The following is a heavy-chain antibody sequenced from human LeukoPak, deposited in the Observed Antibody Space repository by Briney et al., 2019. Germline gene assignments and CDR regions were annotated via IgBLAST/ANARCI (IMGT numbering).Heavy chain of an antibody. Sequence: PGGSLRLSCAASGCTFSDYYMSWIRQAPGKGLEWVSYISSSGSTIYYADSVKGRFTISRDNAKNSLYLQMNSLRAEDTAVYYCARAKYNWNPIDYWGQGTLVTVSS. J-gene: IGHJ4*02. CDR1: GCTFSDYY. V-gene: IGHV3-11*01. CDR2: ISSSGSTI. D-gene: IGHD1-20*01. CDR3: ARAKYNWNPIDY.